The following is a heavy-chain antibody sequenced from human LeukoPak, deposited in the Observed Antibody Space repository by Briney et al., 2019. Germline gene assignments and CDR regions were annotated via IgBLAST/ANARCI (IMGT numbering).Heavy chain of an antibody. CDR2: INADGSGT. CDR3: VRRALRDCSYTSCTRGNWFDP. V-gene: IGHV3-74*01. Sequence: GGSLRLSCAASGFTFSSHWMHWVRQAPEKGLMGVAHINADGSGTYYAASVKGRFTISRDNAQSTLYLQMHSLTAEDTAVYYCVRRALRDCSYTSCTRGNWFDPWGQGTLVTVSS. CDR1: GFTFSSHW. D-gene: IGHD2-2*01. J-gene: IGHJ5*02.